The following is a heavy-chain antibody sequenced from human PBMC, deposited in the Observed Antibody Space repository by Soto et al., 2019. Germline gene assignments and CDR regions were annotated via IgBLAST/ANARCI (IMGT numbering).Heavy chain of an antibody. Sequence: RLSCAGSGFTFISDWMHWVRQATGKGLVWVSRINSDGSSTSYADSVKGRFTISRDNAKNSLYLQMNSLRAEDTAVYYCARERWNYETWGWFDRLGQATLVTVSS. CDR3: ARERWNYETWGWFDR. D-gene: IGHD1-7*01. CDR1: GFTFISDW. CDR2: INSDGSST. V-gene: IGHV3-74*01. J-gene: IGHJ5*02.